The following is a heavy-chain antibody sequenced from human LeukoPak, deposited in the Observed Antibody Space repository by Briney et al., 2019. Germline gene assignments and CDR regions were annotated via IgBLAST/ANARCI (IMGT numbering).Heavy chain of an antibody. CDR1: GFTFSSYA. CDR2: ISGSGGST. Sequence: GGSLRLSCAASGFTFSSYAMSWVRQAPGKGLEWASAISGSGGSTYYADSVKGRFTISRDNSKNTLYLQMNSLRAEDTAVYYCAKFSTYYDFWSGYLDAFDIWGQGTMVTVSS. CDR3: AKFSTYYDFWSGYLDAFDI. V-gene: IGHV3-23*01. D-gene: IGHD3-3*01. J-gene: IGHJ3*02.